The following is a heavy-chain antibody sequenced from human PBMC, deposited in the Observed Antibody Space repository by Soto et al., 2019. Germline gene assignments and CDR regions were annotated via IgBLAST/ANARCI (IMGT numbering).Heavy chain of an antibody. D-gene: IGHD5-18*01. CDR3: ARGYGRNFDY. J-gene: IGHJ4*02. CDR1: GGSISSYY. V-gene: IGHV4-59*12. Sequence: TLCLTCTVSGGSISSYYWSCIRQRPGKRLEWIKYIYYTGSTNYNPTLKSRVTISVDTSKNHCSLKLSCVTAADLAVYYCARGYGRNFDYWGQGTLVTVPS. CDR2: IYYTGST.